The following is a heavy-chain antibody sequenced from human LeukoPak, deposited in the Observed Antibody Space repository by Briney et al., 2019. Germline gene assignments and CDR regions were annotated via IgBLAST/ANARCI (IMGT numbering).Heavy chain of an antibody. CDR3: ARGPGTY. CDR1: GGSISSYY. D-gene: IGHD3-10*01. V-gene: IGHV4-59*01. J-gene: IGHJ4*02. CDR2: IYYSGST. Sequence: SETLSLTCTVSGGSISSYYWSWIRQPPGKGLEWIGYIYYSGSTNYNPSLKSRVTISIDTSKNQFSLKLSSVTAADTAVYYCARGPGTYWGQGTLVTVSS.